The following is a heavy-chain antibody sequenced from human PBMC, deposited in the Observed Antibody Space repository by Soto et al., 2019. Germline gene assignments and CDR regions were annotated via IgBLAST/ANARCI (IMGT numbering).Heavy chain of an antibody. Sequence: SDTLSLTCTVSGGSISSSNWWSWGRQPPGKGLEWIGEIYHSGSTNYNPSLKSRVTISVDKSKNQFSLKLSSATAADTAGYYCARELGGKDYGGNDGVYGMDVCGQGTTVT. CDR1: GGSISSSNW. CDR3: ARELGGKDYGGNDGVYGMDV. J-gene: IGHJ6*02. D-gene: IGHD4-17*01. CDR2: IYHSGST. V-gene: IGHV4-4*02.